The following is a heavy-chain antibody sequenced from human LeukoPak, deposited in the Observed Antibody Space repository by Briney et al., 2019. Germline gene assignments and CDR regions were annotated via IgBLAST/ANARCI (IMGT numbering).Heavy chain of an antibody. CDR2: IIGRGDRT. V-gene: IGHV3-23*01. J-gene: IGHJ4*02. Sequence: TGGSLRLSCAASGFTFSNYVMNWVRQAPGKGLEWVSHIIGRGDRTYYADSVKGRFTISRDNSKNTLYLQMNSLRAEDTALYYCARDLDGGNSLDYWGQETLVAVSS. CDR1: GFTFSNYV. CDR3: ARDLDGGNSLDY. D-gene: IGHD4-23*01.